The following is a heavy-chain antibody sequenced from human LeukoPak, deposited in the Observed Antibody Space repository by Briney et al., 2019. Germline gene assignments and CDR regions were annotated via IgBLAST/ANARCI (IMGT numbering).Heavy chain of an antibody. Sequence: GGSLRLSCAASGFTFSDYYMSWIRQAPGKGLEWVSYISSSGSTIYYADSVKGRFTISRDNAKNSLYLQMNSLRAEDTAVYYCARDGLNGYYDFWSGLTYYYYYMDVWGKGTTVTVSS. V-gene: IGHV3-11*04. J-gene: IGHJ6*03. CDR2: ISSSGSTI. D-gene: IGHD3-3*01. CDR1: GFTFSDYY. CDR3: ARDGLNGYYDFWSGLTYYYYYMDV.